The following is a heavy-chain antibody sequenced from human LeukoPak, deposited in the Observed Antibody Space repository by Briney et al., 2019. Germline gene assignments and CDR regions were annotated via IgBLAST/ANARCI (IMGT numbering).Heavy chain of an antibody. CDR2: ISSSSSTI. V-gene: IGHV3-48*04. CDR3: ARDRNVGIVGGSRQYYYYYYGMDV. CDR1: GFTFSSYT. J-gene: IGHJ6*02. Sequence: GGSLRLSCAASGFTFSSYTMNWVRQAPGKGLEWVSYISSSSSTIYYADSVKGRFTISRDNAKNSLYLQINSLRAEDTAVYYCARDRNVGIVGGSRQYYYYYYGMDVWGQGTTVTVSS. D-gene: IGHD1-26*01.